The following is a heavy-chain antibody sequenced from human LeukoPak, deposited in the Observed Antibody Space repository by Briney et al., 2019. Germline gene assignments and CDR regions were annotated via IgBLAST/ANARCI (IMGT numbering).Heavy chain of an antibody. Sequence: GGSLRLSCAASGFSFSSFGMHWVRQAPGRGLEWVAVISYDGSSKYYADSVKGRFTVSRDNSKNTMYLQMNSLRTEDTALYYCAKMIIGTAPFHYGMDVRGQGTTVSVS. CDR1: GFSFSSFG. J-gene: IGHJ6*02. CDR2: ISYDGSSK. D-gene: IGHD3-22*01. CDR3: AKMIIGTAPFHYGMDV. V-gene: IGHV3-30*18.